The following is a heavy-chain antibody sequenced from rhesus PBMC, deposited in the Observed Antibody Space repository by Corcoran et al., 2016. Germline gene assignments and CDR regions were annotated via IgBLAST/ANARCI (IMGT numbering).Heavy chain of an antibody. V-gene: IGHV4-80*01. CDR2: IGGYGGDT. Sequence: QVQLQESGPGLVKPSETLSLTCAVSGASISNHWWIWVRQPPGKGLEWIGEIGGYGGDTYYNPSLKSRVTFSKDPSKNQFSLSLTYVTAADTAVYYCVRDGPGRLYDYWGQGVLVTVSS. CDR1: GASISNHW. CDR3: VRDGPGRLYDY. J-gene: IGHJ4*01. D-gene: IGHD1-38*01.